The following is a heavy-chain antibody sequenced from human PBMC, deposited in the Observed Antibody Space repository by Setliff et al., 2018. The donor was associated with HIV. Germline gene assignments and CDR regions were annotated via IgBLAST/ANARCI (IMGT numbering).Heavy chain of an antibody. D-gene: IGHD6-19*01. J-gene: IGHJ2*01. CDR1: GFTFSSSS. CDR3: ARDPPTAGWYFDL. V-gene: IGHV3-48*04. Sequence: PGGSLRLSCAASGFTFSSSSMNWVRQAPGKGLERVSYISGGRTSSITYADSVQRRFTISRDNAKNTVHLQMNSLRADDTAVYYCARDPPTAGWYFDLWGRGTLVTVSS. CDR2: ISGGRTSSI.